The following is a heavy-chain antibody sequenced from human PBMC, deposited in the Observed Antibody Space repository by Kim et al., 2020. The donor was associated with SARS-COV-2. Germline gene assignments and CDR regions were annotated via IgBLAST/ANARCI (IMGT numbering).Heavy chain of an antibody. CDR1: GFTFSSYG. Sequence: GGSLRLSCAASGFTFSSYGMHWVRQAPGKGLEWVAVISYDGSNKYYADSVKGRFTISRDNSKNTLYLQMNSLRAEDTAVYYCAKETKATPDHYFDYWGQGTLVTVSS. V-gene: IGHV3-30*18. J-gene: IGHJ4*02. D-gene: IGHD2-8*01. CDR2: ISYDGSNK. CDR3: AKETKATPDHYFDY.